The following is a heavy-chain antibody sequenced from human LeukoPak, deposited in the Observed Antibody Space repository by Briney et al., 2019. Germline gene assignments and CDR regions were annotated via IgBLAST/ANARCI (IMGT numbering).Heavy chain of an antibody. CDR2: INAGNGNT. D-gene: IGHD1-26*01. Sequence: ASVKVSCKASGYTFTSYAMHWVRQAPGQRLEWMGWINAGNGNTKYSQKFQGRVTITRDTSASTAYMELSSMRSEDTAVYYCARDGEWELRGFDYWGQGTLVTVSS. V-gene: IGHV1-3*01. J-gene: IGHJ4*02. CDR1: GYTFTSYA. CDR3: ARDGEWELRGFDY.